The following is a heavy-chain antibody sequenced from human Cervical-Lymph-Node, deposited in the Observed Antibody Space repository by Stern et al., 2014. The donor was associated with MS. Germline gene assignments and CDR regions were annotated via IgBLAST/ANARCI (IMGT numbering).Heavy chain of an antibody. V-gene: IGHV3-9*01. J-gene: IGHJ4*02. CDR3: AKETWMYYFDY. D-gene: IGHD2-2*03. CDR2: SSWNSGSI. CDR1: GFTFDDYA. Sequence: EVQLEESGGGLVQPGRSLRLSCAASGFTFDDYAMDWVRQAPAKGLEWVSGSSWNSGSIGYADSVKGRFTISRDNAKNSLYLQMNSLRAEDTALYYCAKETWMYYFDYWGQGTLVTVSS.